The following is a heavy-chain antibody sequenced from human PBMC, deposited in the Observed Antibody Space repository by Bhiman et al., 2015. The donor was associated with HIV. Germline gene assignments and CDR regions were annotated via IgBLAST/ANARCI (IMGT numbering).Heavy chain of an antibody. Sequence: EVQLVESGGGLVQPGGSLGLSCAASGFTFSNYEMYWVRQAPGKGLEWIAYISSSGDTIYYADSLMGRFTISRDNTKNSLFLQMNSLRAEDTAVYYCARGPWWLLHYYLDYWGQGTLVTVSS. CDR2: ISSSGDTI. J-gene: IGHJ4*02. D-gene: IGHD2-15*01. V-gene: IGHV3-48*03. CDR3: ARGPWWLLHYYLDY. CDR1: GFTFSNYE.